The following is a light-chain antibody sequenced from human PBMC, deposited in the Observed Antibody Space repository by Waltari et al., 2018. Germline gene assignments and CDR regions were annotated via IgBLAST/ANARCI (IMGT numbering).Light chain of an antibody. J-gene: IGKJ1*01. V-gene: IGKV3-20*01. CDR1: QSVSSSN. CDR2: GES. Sequence: EIVLTQSPGTLSLSPGERATLSCRASQSVSSSNLAWYQQKPGQAPRLLIYGESSRATGIPDRFSGSGSGTDFTLTISRLEPEDFAVYYCQQYGSPWTFGQGTKVEIK. CDR3: QQYGSPWT.